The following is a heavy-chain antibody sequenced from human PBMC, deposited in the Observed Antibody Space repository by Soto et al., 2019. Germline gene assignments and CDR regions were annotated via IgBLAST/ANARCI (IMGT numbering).Heavy chain of an antibody. CDR1: GFTVSSNY. Sequence: GGSLRLSCAASGFTVSSNYMSWVRQAPGKGLEWVSVIYSGGSTYYADSVKGRFTISRDNSKNTLYLQMNSLRAEDTAVYYCACGDDYGDMSFDYWGQGTLVTVSS. J-gene: IGHJ4*02. V-gene: IGHV3-66*01. D-gene: IGHD4-17*01. CDR3: ACGDDYGDMSFDY. CDR2: IYSGGST.